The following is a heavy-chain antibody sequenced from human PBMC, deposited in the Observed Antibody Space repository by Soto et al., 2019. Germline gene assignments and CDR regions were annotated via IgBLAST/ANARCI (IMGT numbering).Heavy chain of an antibody. D-gene: IGHD2-15*01. V-gene: IGHV4-59*08. CDR1: GGSISSYY. CDR3: ARRWGSAAEY. J-gene: IGHJ4*02. CDR2: IYYSGST. Sequence: SETLSLTCTVSGGSISSYYWSWIRQPPGKGLEWIGYIYYSGSTNYNPSLKSRVTISVDTSKNQFSLKLSSVTAADTDVYYCARRWGSAAEYWGQGTLVTVSS.